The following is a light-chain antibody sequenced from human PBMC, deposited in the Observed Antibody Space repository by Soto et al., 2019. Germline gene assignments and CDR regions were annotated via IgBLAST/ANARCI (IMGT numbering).Light chain of an antibody. Sequence: EIVLTQSPGTLSLSPGERATLSCRASQSVSSSNLAWYQQKPGQAPRLLIYGASSRAIGIPDRFSGSGSGTDFTLTISRLEPEDFAVYYCQQYGSSPPYTFGQGTKLEIK. J-gene: IGKJ2*01. CDR3: QQYGSSPPYT. V-gene: IGKV3-20*01. CDR1: QSVSSSN. CDR2: GAS.